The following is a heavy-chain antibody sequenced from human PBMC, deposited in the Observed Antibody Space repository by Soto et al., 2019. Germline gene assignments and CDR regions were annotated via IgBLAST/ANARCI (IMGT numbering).Heavy chain of an antibody. V-gene: IGHV4-31*03. J-gene: IGHJ4*02. D-gene: IGHD6-13*01. CDR2: IFYSGST. CDR3: ARGYRPSGYSSSWVFDY. Sequence: QVQLQESGPGLVQPSQTLSLICTVSGGSINSGGYYWNWIRQHPRTGLEWIGSIFYSGSTYYKPFLRSRVTISADTSDNQFSLTLTSVTAADTAVYFCARGYRPSGYSSSWVFDYWGQGTLVDVSS. CDR1: GGSINSGGYY.